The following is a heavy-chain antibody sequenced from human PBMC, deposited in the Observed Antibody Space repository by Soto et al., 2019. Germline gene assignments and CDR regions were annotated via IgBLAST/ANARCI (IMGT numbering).Heavy chain of an antibody. CDR2: IIPIFGTA. J-gene: IGHJ5*02. CDR1: GGTFSSYA. D-gene: IGHD5-12*01. V-gene: IGHV1-69*13. CDR3: ARCADGYNYWFDP. Sequence: VKVSCKASGGTFSSYAISWVRQAPGQGLEWMGGIIPIFGTANYAQKFQGRVTITADESTSTAYMELSSLRSEDTAVYYCARCADGYNYWFDPWGQGTLVTVSS.